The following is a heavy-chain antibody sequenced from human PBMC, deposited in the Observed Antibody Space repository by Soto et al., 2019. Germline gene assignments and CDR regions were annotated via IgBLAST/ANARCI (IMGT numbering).Heavy chain of an antibody. CDR1: GYTFTSYG. V-gene: IGHV1-18*01. Sequence: GASVKVSCKASGYTFTSYGISWVRQAPGQGLEWMGWISAYNGNTNYAQKLQGRVTMTTDTSTSTAYMELRSLRSDDTAVYYCARELSSGWLPPYYYYGMDVWGQGTTVTVSS. CDR3: ARELSSGWLPPYYYYGMDV. CDR2: ISAYNGNT. J-gene: IGHJ6*02. D-gene: IGHD6-19*01.